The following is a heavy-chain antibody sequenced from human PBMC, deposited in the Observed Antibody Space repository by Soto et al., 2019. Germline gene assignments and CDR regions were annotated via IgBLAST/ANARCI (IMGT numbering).Heavy chain of an antibody. CDR3: ARTYCSSTSCPTYMDV. CDR1: GGTFSSYT. D-gene: IGHD2-2*01. CDR2: IIPLLGIA. V-gene: IGHV1-69*02. Sequence: QVQLVQSGAEVKKPGSSVKVSCKASGGTFSSYTISWVRQAPGQGLEWMGRIIPLLGIANYAQKFQGRVTITADKSTSTANMELSSLRSEDTAVYYCARTYCSSTSCPTYMDVWGKGTTVTVSS. J-gene: IGHJ6*03.